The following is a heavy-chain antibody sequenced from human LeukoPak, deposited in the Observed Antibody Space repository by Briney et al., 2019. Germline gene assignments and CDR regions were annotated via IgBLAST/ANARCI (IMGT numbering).Heavy chain of an antibody. CDR2: IYYSGST. D-gene: IGHD1-20*01. V-gene: IGHV4-59*12. CDR3: ARVGGIDNYYFDY. Sequence: PSETLSLTCTVSGGSISSYYWSWIRQPPGKGLEWIGTIYYSGSTYYNPSPKSRVTISVDMSKNQFSLKLSSVTAADTAVYYCARVGGIDNYYFDYWGQGTLVTVSS. CDR1: GGSISSYY. J-gene: IGHJ4*02.